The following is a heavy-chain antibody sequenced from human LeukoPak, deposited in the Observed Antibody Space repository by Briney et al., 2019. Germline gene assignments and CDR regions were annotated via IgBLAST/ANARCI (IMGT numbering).Heavy chain of an antibody. CDR2: INPNSGGT. CDR1: GYTFTGYY. Sequence: ASVKVSCKASGYTFTGYYMHWVRQAPGQGLEWMGWINPNSGGTNYAQKFQGRVTMTRDTSISTAYMELSRLRSDDTAVYYCASLWRWLQKHDAFDIWSQGTMVTVSS. D-gene: IGHD5-24*01. J-gene: IGHJ3*02. V-gene: IGHV1-2*02. CDR3: ASLWRWLQKHDAFDI.